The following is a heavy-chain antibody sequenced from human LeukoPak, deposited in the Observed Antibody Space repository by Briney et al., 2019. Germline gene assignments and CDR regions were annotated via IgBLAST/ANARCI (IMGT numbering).Heavy chain of an antibody. J-gene: IGHJ4*02. CDR3: AREVVVAAKLDY. Sequence: ASVKVSCKASGYTFTGHYMHWVRQAPGQGLEWMGWINPNSGGTNYAQKFQGRVTMTRDTSISTAYMELSRLRSDDTAVYYCAREVVVAAKLDYWGQGTLVTVSS. CDR2: INPNSGGT. D-gene: IGHD2-15*01. V-gene: IGHV1-2*02. CDR1: GYTFTGHY.